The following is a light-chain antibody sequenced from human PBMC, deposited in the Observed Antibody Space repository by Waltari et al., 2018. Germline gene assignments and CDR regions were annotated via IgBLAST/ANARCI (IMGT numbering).Light chain of an antibody. V-gene: IGKV4-1*01. Sequence: DIVMTQSPDSLAVSLGERATINCKSSQSVLYSFNNKTYLAWYQQKPGQPPKLLIYLASTRESGVPDRFSGSGSGTDFTLTISSLQAEDVAVDYCQQHYHSPPLTFGGGTRVEIK. CDR3: QQHYHSPPLT. CDR1: QSVLYSFNNKTY. CDR2: LAS. J-gene: IGKJ4*01.